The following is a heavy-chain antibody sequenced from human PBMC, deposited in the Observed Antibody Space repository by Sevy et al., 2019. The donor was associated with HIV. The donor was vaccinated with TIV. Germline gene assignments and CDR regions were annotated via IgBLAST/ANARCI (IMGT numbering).Heavy chain of an antibody. D-gene: IGHD6-19*01. CDR1: GGSISSYY. CDR2: IYYSGST. Sequence: SETLSLTCTVSGGSISSYYWSWIRQPPGKGLEWIGYIYYSGSTNYNPSLKSRVTISVDTSKNQFSLKLSSVTAADTAVYSCAREYSSGWRGGAFDIWGQGTMVTVSS. CDR3: AREYSSGWRGGAFDI. V-gene: IGHV4-59*01. J-gene: IGHJ3*02.